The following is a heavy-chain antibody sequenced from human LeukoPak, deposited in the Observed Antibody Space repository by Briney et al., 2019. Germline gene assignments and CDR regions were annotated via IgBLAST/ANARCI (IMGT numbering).Heavy chain of an antibody. J-gene: IGHJ4*02. CDR1: GYTPTVYY. CDR3: ARGGSGSYPQPGLY. Sequence: ASVNVSCKASGYTPTVYYMHWVRQAPGQGLEWMGWIDPNSGGTNYAQKFQGRVAMTRDTSISTAYMELSRLRSDDTAVYYCARGGSGSYPQPGLYWGQGTLVTVSS. V-gene: IGHV1-2*02. D-gene: IGHD1-26*01. CDR2: IDPNSGGT.